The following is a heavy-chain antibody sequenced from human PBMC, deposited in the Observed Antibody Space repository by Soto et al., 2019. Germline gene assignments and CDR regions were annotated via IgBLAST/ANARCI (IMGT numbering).Heavy chain of an antibody. CDR2: IYYSGST. Sequence: PSETLSLTCSVSAGSISSYYWSWIRQPPEKVLEWIAYIYYSGSTSYNPSLKSLVSISLDTSKNQFSLKLSSVTAADTAVYYFARTYDGSGPNSGGYGFDIWGQGTMVTVSS. CDR1: AGSISSYY. CDR3: ARTYDGSGPNSGGYGFDI. D-gene: IGHD3-22*01. V-gene: IGHV4-59*01. J-gene: IGHJ3*02.